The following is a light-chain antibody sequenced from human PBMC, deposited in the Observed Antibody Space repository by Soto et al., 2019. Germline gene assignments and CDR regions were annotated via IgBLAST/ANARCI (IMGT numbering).Light chain of an antibody. CDR1: SSNIGNNY. J-gene: IGLJ2*01. V-gene: IGLV1-51*01. CDR2: DDY. CDR3: GTWDTSLYTVV. Sequence: QSVLTQPPSVSAAPGQKVTISCSGSSSNIGNNYVSWYQQLPGTATKFLIYDDYKRPSGIPDRFSGSKSGTSATLVITGLQTGDEADYYCGTWDTSLYTVVFGGGTKVTVL.